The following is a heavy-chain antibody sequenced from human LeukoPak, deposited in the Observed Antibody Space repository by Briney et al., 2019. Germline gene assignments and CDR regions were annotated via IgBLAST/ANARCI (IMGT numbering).Heavy chain of an antibody. CDR3: ARRKSIVARPFDY. CDR1: GGSFSGYY. CDR2: INHSEST. D-gene: IGHD6-6*01. V-gene: IGHV4-34*01. Sequence: SETLSLTCGVYGGSFSGYYWSWIRQPPGKGLEWIGEINHSESTNYNPSLKSRVTISVDTSKNQFSLKLSSVTAADTAVYYCARRKSIVARPFDYWGQGTLVTVSS. J-gene: IGHJ4*02.